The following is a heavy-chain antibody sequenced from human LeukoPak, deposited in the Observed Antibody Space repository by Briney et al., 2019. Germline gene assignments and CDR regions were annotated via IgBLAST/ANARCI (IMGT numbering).Heavy chain of an antibody. J-gene: IGHJ4*02. V-gene: IGHV5-51*01. D-gene: IGHD6-6*01. CDR1: GYTFSNYW. CDR2: IYPGDSDT. CDR3: ARVPYSISSMDY. Sequence: GEPLKISCKSSGYTFSNYWIGWVRQMPGKGLEWMGIIYPGDSDTRYSPSFEGQVSISADKSISTAYLQWSSLKASDTAMYYCARVPYSISSMDYWGQGTLVTVCS.